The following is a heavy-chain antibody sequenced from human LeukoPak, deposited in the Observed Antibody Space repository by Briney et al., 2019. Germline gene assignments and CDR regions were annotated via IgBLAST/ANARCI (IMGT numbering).Heavy chain of an antibody. V-gene: IGHV1-18*01. CDR1: GYTFTSYG. CDR2: ISTYNGHT. J-gene: IGHJ5*02. Sequence: ASVKVSCKASGYTFTSYGIIWVRQAPGQGLEWLGWISTYNGHTNYAQNLQDRVTITTDTSTSTAYMELRSLRSDDTAMYYCARDKGNSGWYSYNWFDPWGQGTLVTVSS. D-gene: IGHD6-19*01. CDR3: ARDKGNSGWYSYNWFDP.